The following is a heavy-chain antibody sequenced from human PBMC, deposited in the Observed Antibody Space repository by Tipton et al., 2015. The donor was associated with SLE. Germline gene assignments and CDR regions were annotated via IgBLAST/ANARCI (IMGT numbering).Heavy chain of an antibody. Sequence: TLSLTCTVSADSFTHYHWSWIRQSPGKGLEWIGEMWHIGTTNYNPSLSSRVTISMDKSKNEFSLKLYSVTAADTAVYFCAVRRVGATSVGKSPFDHWGQGTLVTVSS. D-gene: IGHD1-26*01. V-gene: IGHV4-34*01. CDR2: MWHIGTT. CDR1: ADSFTHYH. CDR3: AVRRVGATSVGKSPFDH. J-gene: IGHJ4*02.